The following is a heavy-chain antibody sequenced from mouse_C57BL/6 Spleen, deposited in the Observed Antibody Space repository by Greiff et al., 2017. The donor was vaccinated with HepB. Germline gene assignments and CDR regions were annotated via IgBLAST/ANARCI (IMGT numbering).Heavy chain of an antibody. CDR2: ISRGGDYT. Sequence: EVMLVESGEGLVKPGGSLKLSCAASGFTFSSYAMSWVRQTPEKRLEWVAYISRGGDYTYYADTVKGRFTNSRDNARNTLYLQMSSLKSEDTAMYYCTRDPYDGYYLDYWGQGTTLTVSS. J-gene: IGHJ2*01. V-gene: IGHV5-9-1*02. CDR3: TRDPYDGYYLDY. CDR1: GFTFSSYA. D-gene: IGHD2-3*01.